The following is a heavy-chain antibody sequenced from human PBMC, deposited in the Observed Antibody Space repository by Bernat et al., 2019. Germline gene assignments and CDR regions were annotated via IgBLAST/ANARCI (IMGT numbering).Heavy chain of an antibody. CDR3: ARNYYYDSSPYSPLDY. CDR1: GFTFSSYA. V-gene: IGHV3-30-3*01. J-gene: IGHJ4*02. CDR2: ISYDGSNK. D-gene: IGHD3-22*01. Sequence: QVQLVESGGGVVQPGRSLRLSCAASGFTFSSYAMHWVRQAPGKGLEWVAVISYDGSNKYYADSVKGRFTISRDNSKNTLYLKMNSLRAEDTAVYYCARNYYYDSSPYSPLDYWGQGTLVTVSS.